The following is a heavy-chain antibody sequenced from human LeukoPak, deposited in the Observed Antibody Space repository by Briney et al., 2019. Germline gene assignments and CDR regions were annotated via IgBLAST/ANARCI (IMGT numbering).Heavy chain of an antibody. V-gene: IGHV5-51*01. CDR2: IYPGDSDT. D-gene: IGHD6-13*01. CDR1: GYSFTSYW. CDR3: ARLDSSSWYSSFDY. Sequence: GESPKISCKGSGYSFTSYWIGWVRQMPGKGLEWMGIIYPGDSDTRYSPSFQGQVTISADKFISTAYLQWSSLKASDTAMYYCARLDSSSWYSSFDYWGQGTLVTVSS. J-gene: IGHJ4*02.